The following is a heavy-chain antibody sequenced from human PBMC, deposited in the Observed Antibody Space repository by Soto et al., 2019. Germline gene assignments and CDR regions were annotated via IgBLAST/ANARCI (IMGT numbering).Heavy chain of an antibody. CDR3: TKSWRLYYMDV. D-gene: IGHD3-3*01. J-gene: IGHJ6*03. V-gene: IGHV3-9*01. CDR2: ITWNSGTI. Sequence: EVQLVESGGVLVQPGRSLRLSCAASGFTFDDYAMHWVRQAPGRGLEWVSRITWNSGTIDYADSVKGRFTISRDNAKNSLYLQMNSLRAEDTALYYCTKSWRLYYMDVWGKGPTVTVSS. CDR1: GFTFDDYA.